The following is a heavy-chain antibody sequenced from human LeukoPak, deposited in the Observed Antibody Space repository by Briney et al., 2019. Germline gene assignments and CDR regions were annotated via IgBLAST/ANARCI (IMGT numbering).Heavy chain of an antibody. CDR1: GYTFTGYY. CDR3: ARDPVFLEWLLLFDY. V-gene: IGHV1-2*06. Sequence: GASVKVSCKASGYTFTGYYMHWVRQAPGQGLEWMGRINPNSGGTNYAQKFQGRATMTRDTSISTAYMELSRLRSDDTAVYYCARDPVFLEWLLLFDYWGQGTLVTVSS. J-gene: IGHJ4*02. CDR2: INPNSGGT. D-gene: IGHD3-3*01.